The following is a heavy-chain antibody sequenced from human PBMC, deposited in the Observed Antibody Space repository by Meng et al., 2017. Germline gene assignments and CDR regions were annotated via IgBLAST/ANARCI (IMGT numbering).Heavy chain of an antibody. CDR1: GLTFNNYW. CDR3: LDEAPRSDY. J-gene: IGHJ4*02. V-gene: IGHV3-74*01. Sequence: VGSGGGLVQTAGSVRLSCAASGLTFNNYWMHWVRQVPGKGLVWVSRISGDGSITNYADSVKGRFNISRDNAKNTLYLQMNSLRPEDTAVYYCLDEAPRSDYWGQGSLVTVSS. CDR2: ISGDGSIT. D-gene: IGHD1-1*01.